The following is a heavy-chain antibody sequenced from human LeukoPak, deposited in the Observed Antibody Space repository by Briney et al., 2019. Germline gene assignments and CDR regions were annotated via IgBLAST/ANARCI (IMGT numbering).Heavy chain of an antibody. CDR3: AELGITMIGGV. CDR1: GFTFSSYE. J-gene: IGHJ6*04. V-gene: IGHV3-48*03. CDR2: ISSSGSTI. D-gene: IGHD3-10*02. Sequence: GGFLRLSCAASGFTFSSYEMNWDRQAPGKGLEWVSYISSSGSTIYYADSVKGRFTISRDNAKNSLYLQMNSLRAEDTAVYYCAELGITMIGGVWGKGTTVTISS.